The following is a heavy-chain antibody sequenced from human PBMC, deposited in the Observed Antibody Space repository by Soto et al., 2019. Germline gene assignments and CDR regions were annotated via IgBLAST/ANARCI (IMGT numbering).Heavy chain of an antibody. CDR3: ARDQAPLCIAEAVFYWFDP. CDR1: GGTFSSYT. Sequence: SVKVSCKASGGTFSSYTISWVRQAPGQGLEWMGRIIPILGIANYAQKFQGRVTITADKSTSTAYMELSSLRSEDTAVYYCARDQAPLCIAEAVFYWFDPWGQRTLVTVSS. D-gene: IGHD6-13*01. CDR2: IIPILGIA. V-gene: IGHV1-69*04. J-gene: IGHJ5*02.